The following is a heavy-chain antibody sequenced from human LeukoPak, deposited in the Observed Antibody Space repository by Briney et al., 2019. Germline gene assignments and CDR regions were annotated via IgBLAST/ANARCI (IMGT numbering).Heavy chain of an antibody. CDR2: ISSSSSYI. Sequence: GGSLRLSCAASGFTFSSYSTNWVRQAPGKGLEWVSSISSSSSYIYYADSVKGRFTIPRDNAKNSLYLQMNSLRAEDTAVYYCARDLQLARHGEMDVWGQGTTVTVSS. J-gene: IGHJ6*02. CDR3: ARDLQLARHGEMDV. V-gene: IGHV3-21*01. CDR1: GFTFSSYS. D-gene: IGHD3-3*01.